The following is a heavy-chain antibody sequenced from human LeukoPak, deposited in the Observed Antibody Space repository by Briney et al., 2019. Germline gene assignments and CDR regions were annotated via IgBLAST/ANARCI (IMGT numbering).Heavy chain of an antibody. J-gene: IGHJ4*02. D-gene: IGHD3-22*01. V-gene: IGHV1-2*02. CDR3: ARDYLLYDTSGYYYLLRY. CDR1: GYSFTGYY. CDR2: INPNSGGT. Sequence: ASVKVSCKASGYSFTGYYMYWVRQAPGQGLEWMGWINPNSGGTGYAQKFQGRVTMTRDTSISTAYMELSRLRSDDTAVYYCARDYLLYDTSGYYYLLRYWGQGTLVTVSS.